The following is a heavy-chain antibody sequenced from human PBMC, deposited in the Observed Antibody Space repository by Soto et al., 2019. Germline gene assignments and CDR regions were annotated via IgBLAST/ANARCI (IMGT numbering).Heavy chain of an antibody. J-gene: IGHJ5*02. V-gene: IGHV4-4*02. CDR3: ARSVFP. CDR1: GASISSTNW. Sequence: SETLSLTCAVSGASISSTNWWTWVRQPPGKGLEWIGDISHSGGTKYNPPLKSRVTISIDTSKNQFSLMLNSVTAADTAVYYCARSVFPWGQGTLVTVSS. CDR2: ISHSGGT.